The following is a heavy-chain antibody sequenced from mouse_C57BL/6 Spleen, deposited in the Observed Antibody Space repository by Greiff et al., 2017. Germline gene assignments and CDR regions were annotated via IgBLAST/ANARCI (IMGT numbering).Heavy chain of an antibody. J-gene: IGHJ2*01. D-gene: IGHD1-1*01. V-gene: IGHV1-63*01. CDR1: GYTFTNYW. Sequence: QVQLQQSGAELVRPGTSVKMSCKASGYTFTNYWIGWAKQRPGHGLEWIGDIYPGGGYTNYNEKFKGKATLTADKSSSTAYMQVSSLTSEDSAIYYCARNYYGSSYDYFDYWGQGTTLTVSS. CDR3: ARNYYGSSYDYFDY. CDR2: IYPGGGYT.